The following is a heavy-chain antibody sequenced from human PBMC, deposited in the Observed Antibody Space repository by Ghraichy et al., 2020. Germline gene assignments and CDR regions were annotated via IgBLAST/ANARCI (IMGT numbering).Heavy chain of an antibody. CDR2: FDPEDGET. D-gene: IGHD6-6*01. Sequence: ASVKVSCKVSGYTLTELSMHWVRQAPGKGLEWMGGFDPEDGETIYAQKFQGRVTMTEDTSTDTAYMELSSLRSEDTAVYYCATAPTWSRWQLVLRWGQGTLVTVSS. CDR1: GYTLTELS. J-gene: IGHJ4*02. CDR3: ATAPTWSRWQLVLR. V-gene: IGHV1-24*01.